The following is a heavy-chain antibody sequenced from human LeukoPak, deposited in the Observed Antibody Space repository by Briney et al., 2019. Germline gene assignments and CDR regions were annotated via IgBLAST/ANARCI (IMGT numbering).Heavy chain of an antibody. CDR1: GFTFDDYA. CDR3: AKAYGSGSYPMGY. CDR2: IIWDGGST. J-gene: IGHJ4*02. D-gene: IGHD3-10*01. V-gene: IGHV3-43D*03. Sequence: GGSLRLSCAASGFTFDDYAMHWVRQAPGKGLEWVSLIIWDGGSTYYADSVKGRFTISRDNSKNSLYLQMNSLRAEDTALYYCAKAYGSGSYPMGYWGQGTLVTVSS.